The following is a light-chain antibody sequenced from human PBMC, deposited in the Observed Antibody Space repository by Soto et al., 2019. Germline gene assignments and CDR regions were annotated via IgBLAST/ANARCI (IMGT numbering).Light chain of an antibody. CDR1: QSVSSN. Sequence: EIVMTQSPATLSVSPVERATLSCMASQSVSSNLAWYQQKPGQAPRLLIYGASTRATGIPARFSGGGSGTEFTLTISSLQSEDFAVYYCQQYNNWPRTFGQGTKVDIK. V-gene: IGKV3-15*01. CDR2: GAS. CDR3: QQYNNWPRT. J-gene: IGKJ1*01.